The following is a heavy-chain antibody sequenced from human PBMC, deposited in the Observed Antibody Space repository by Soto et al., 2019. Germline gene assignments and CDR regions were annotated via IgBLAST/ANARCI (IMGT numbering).Heavy chain of an antibody. CDR1: GDSVSSNSAA. V-gene: IGHV6-1*01. Sequence: SQTLSLTCAISGDSVSSNSAAWNWIRQSPSRGLEWLGRTYYRSKWYNDYAVSVKSRITINPDTSKNQFSLQLNSVTPEDTAVYYCARDYGDYSPTDREYYFDYWGQGTLVTVSS. CDR3: ARDYGDYSPTDREYYFDY. J-gene: IGHJ4*02. CDR2: TYYRSKWYN. D-gene: IGHD4-17*01.